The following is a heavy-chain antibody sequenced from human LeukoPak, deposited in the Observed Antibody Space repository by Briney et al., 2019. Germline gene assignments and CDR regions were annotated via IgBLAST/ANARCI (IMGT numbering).Heavy chain of an antibody. J-gene: IGHJ4*02. Sequence: PSETLSPTCTVSRGSISSYYWSWIRQPAGKGLEWIGRIYSSGSSNYNPSLKSRVTMSVDTSKNQFSLKLSSVTAADTAVYYCARDRYGGIIDYWGQGTLVTVSS. CDR2: IYSSGSS. V-gene: IGHV4-4*07. D-gene: IGHD1-1*01. CDR3: ARDRYGGIIDY. CDR1: RGSISSYY.